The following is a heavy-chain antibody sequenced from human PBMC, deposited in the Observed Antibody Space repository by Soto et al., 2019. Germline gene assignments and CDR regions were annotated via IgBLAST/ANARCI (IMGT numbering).Heavy chain of an antibody. V-gene: IGHV1-69*13. CDR2: IIPIFGTA. D-gene: IGHD3-10*01. CDR1: GGTFSSYA. J-gene: IGHJ4*02. CDR3: ARGPKFGVIIPYYFDY. Sequence: ASVKVSCKASGGTFSSYAISWVRQAPGQGLEWMGGIIPIFGTANYAQKFQGRVTITADESTSTAYMELSSLRSEDTAVYYCARGPKFGVIIPYYFDYWGQGTLVTVSS.